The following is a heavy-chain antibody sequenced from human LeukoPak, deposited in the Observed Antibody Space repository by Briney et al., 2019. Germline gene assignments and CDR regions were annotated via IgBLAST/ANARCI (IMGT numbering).Heavy chain of an antibody. CDR1: GFTFSTYI. CDR3: ARDLVHDY. J-gene: IGHJ4*02. D-gene: IGHD6-13*01. CDR2: ISGSGGST. Sequence: GGSLRLSCAASGFTFSTYIMNWVRQAPGKGLEWVSAISGSGGSTYYADSVNGRFTISRDNAKNSLYLQMNSLRAEDTAVYYCARDLVHDYWGQGTLVTVSS. V-gene: IGHV3-21*01.